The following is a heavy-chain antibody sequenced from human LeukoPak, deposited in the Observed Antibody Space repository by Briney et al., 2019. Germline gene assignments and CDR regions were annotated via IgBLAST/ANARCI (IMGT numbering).Heavy chain of an antibody. Sequence: GGSLRLSCAASGFTFSSHLMHWVRQAPGKGLVWVSRISSDGTYTNYADSVRGRFTISRDNSRNTLYLQMNSLRAEDTAIYYCAKDDYSYYAMDVWGRGTTVTVSS. CDR3: AKDDYSYYAMDV. CDR2: ISSDGTYT. V-gene: IGHV3-74*01. J-gene: IGHJ6*02. CDR1: GFTFSSHL.